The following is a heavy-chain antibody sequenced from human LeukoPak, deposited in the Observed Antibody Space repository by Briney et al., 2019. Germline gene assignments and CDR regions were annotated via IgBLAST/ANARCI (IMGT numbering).Heavy chain of an antibody. J-gene: IGHJ5*02. V-gene: IGHV1-2*02. CDR2: INPNSGGT. CDR3: ARDRELYYYGSGSPHGFDP. CDR1: GYTFTSYD. D-gene: IGHD3-10*01. Sequence: ASVKVSCKASGYTFTSYDINWVRQAPGQGLEWMGWINPNSGGTNYAQKFQGRVTMTRDTSTSTAYMELSRLRSDDTAVYYCARDRELYYYGSGSPHGFDPWGQGTLVTVSS.